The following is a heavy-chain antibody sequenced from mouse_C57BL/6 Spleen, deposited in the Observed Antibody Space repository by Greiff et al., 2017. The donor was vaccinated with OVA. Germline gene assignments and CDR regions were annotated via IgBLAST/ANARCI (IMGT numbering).Heavy chain of an antibody. V-gene: IGHV3-1*01. Sequence: EVKLQESGPGMVKPSQSLSLTCTVTGYSITSGYDWHWLRHLPGNKLEWMGYISYSGSTNYNPSLKSRISITHDTSKNHFFLKLNSVTTEDTATYYCARCYYDYDGHYFDYWGQGTTLTVSS. CDR1: GYSITSGYD. CDR3: ARCYYDYDGHYFDY. D-gene: IGHD2-4*01. J-gene: IGHJ2*01. CDR2: ISYSGST.